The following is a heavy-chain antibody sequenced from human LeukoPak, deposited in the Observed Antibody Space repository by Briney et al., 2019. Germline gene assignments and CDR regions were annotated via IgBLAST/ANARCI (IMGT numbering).Heavy chain of an antibody. D-gene: IGHD6-6*01. J-gene: IGHJ6*03. CDR2: IYSSGST. Sequence: SETLSLTCTVSGGSISSSSYYCGWIRQPPGKGLEWIGSIYSSGSTYYNPSLKSRVTISVDTSKNQLSLKLSSVTAADTAVYYCARVYSSYWDAVYYYYMDVWGKGTTVTVSS. V-gene: IGHV4-39*07. CDR3: ARVYSSYWDAVYYYYMDV. CDR1: GGSISSSSYY.